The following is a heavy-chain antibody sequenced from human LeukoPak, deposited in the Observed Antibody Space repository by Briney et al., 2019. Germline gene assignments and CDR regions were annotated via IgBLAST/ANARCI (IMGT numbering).Heavy chain of an antibody. CDR2: VNPNSGGT. CDR1: GYTFTGYY. Sequence: ASVKVSCKTSGYTFTGYYMHWVRQAPGQGLEWMGWVNPNSGGTNFAQKFQGRVTMTRDTSITTAYMELSRLRSDDTAVYYCARAGYSSGPNDYWGQGTLVTVSS. CDR3: ARAGYSSGPNDY. D-gene: IGHD6-19*01. J-gene: IGHJ4*02. V-gene: IGHV1-2*02.